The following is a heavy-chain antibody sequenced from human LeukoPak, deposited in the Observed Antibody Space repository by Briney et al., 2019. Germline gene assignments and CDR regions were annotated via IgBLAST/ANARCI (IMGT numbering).Heavy chain of an antibody. J-gene: IGHJ4*02. D-gene: IGHD3-22*01. Sequence: PETLSLTCTVSGGSIGSYYWSWIRQPPGKGLEWIGYIYYSGSTSYNPSLKSRVTISVDTSKNQFTLKLSSVTAADTAVYYCAATLYDTSGYYPPNYWGQGTLVTVSS. CDR1: GGSIGSYY. V-gene: IGHV4-59*04. CDR3: AATLYDTSGYYPPNY. CDR2: IYYSGST.